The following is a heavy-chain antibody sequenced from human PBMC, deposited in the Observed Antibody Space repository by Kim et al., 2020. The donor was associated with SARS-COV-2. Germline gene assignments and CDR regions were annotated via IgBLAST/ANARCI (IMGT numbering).Heavy chain of an antibody. J-gene: IGHJ4*02. V-gene: IGHV1-24*01. CDR1: GYTLTELS. CDR3: ATGDDIKAYSYGGYYFDY. CDR2: FDPEDGET. D-gene: IGHD5-18*01. Sequence: ASVKVSCKVSGYTLTELSMHWVRQAPGKGLEWMGGFDPEDGETIYAQKFQGRVTMTEDTSTDTAYMELSSLRSEDTAVYYCATGDDIKAYSYGGYYFDYWGQGTLVTVSS.